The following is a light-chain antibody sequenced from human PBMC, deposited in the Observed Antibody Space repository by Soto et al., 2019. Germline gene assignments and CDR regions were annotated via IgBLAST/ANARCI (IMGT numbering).Light chain of an antibody. CDR3: QQYGSSFT. CDR2: GAS. CDR1: QTLTSSY. V-gene: IGKV3-20*01. J-gene: IGKJ5*01. Sequence: ENVLTQSPGTLSLSPGQRATLSCRTSQTLTSSYLAWYQQKPGQAPRLLIYGASSRATGIPDRFSGSGSGTDFTLTISRLEPEDFAVYYCQQYGSSFTFGQGTRLEI.